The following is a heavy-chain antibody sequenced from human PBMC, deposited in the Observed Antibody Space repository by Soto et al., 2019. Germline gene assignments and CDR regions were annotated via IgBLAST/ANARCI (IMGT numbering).Heavy chain of an antibody. J-gene: IGHJ5*02. V-gene: IGHV4-31*03. CDR1: GGSFSSGAYH. CDR2: ISYRGNT. CDR3: ARMSATGTRWFDP. D-gene: IGHD6-13*01. Sequence: SETLSLTCTVSGGSFSSGAYHWSWIRQYPGKGLEWIGSISYRGNTYYNPSLKSRLSMSVDTSKNQFSLNLTSVTAADTAVYFCARMSATGTRWFDPWGQGTQVTVSS.